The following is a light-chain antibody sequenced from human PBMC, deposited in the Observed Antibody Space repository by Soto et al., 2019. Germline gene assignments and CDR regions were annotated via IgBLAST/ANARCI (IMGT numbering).Light chain of an antibody. CDR3: QQLNSYPIT. CDR1: QGISTY. CDR2: VAS. Sequence: DIQLTQSPSFLSASVGDRVTITCRASQGISTYVAWFQQKPGKAPNLLIYVASTLHSGVPSRFSGTGSGTEFTLTIRSLQPEDFATYYCQQLNSYPITCGQGTKLEIK. J-gene: IGKJ2*01. V-gene: IGKV1-9*01.